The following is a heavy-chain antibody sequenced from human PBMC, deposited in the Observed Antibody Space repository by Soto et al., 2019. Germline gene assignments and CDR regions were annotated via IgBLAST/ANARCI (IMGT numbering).Heavy chain of an antibody. CDR2: IKSKTDGGTT. Sequence: EVQLVESGGGLVKPGGSLRLSCAASGFTFSNAWMNWVRQAPGKGLEWVGRIKSKTDGGTTDYAAPVKGRFTISRDDSKNTLYLQMNSLKTEDTAVYYCTTESVYDSSTKDAFDIWGQGTMVTVSS. CDR1: GFTFSNAW. CDR3: TTESVYDSSTKDAFDI. J-gene: IGHJ3*02. V-gene: IGHV3-15*07. D-gene: IGHD3-22*01.